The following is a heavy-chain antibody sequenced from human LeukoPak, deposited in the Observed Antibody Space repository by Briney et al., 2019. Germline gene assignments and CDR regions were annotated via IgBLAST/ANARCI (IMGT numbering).Heavy chain of an antibody. CDR2: ISAYNGNT. CDR3: ARQAVVASYYYYGMDV. J-gene: IGHJ6*02. V-gene: IGHV1-18*01. CDR1: GYTFTSYG. D-gene: IGHD2-15*01. Sequence: ASVKVSCKASGYTFTSYGIGWVRQAPGQGLEWMGWISAYNGNTNYAQKLQGRVTMTTDTSTSTAYMELRSLRSDDTAVYYCARQAVVASYYYYGMDVWGQGTTVTVSS.